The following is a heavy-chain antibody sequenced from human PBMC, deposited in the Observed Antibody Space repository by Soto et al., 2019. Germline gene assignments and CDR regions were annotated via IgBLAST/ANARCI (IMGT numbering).Heavy chain of an antibody. J-gene: IGHJ4*02. CDR3: ARAAPRYCSGGSCYSGRYY. D-gene: IGHD2-15*01. V-gene: IGHV4-34*01. CDR2: INHSGST. CDR1: GGSFSGYY. Sequence: QVQLQQWGAGLLKPSETLSLTCAVYGGSFSGYYWSWIRQPPGKGLVWLGEINHSGSTNYNPSLKSRVTISVDTSKNQFSLKLSSVTAADTAVYYCARAAPRYCSGGSCYSGRYYWGQGTLVTVSS.